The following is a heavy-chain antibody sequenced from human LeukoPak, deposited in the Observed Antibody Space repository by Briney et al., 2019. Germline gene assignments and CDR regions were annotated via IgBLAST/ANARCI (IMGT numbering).Heavy chain of an antibody. CDR1: GFTFSSYS. CDR3: ANSRGFGDLDI. V-gene: IGHV3-23*01. CDR2: MSGSGGST. J-gene: IGHJ3*02. D-gene: IGHD3-10*01. Sequence: GGSLRLSCAAAGFTFSSYSMSWVRQAPGKGLEWVSAMSGSGGSTYYADSVKGRFTITRDNSKNTLYLQMNSLRAEDTAVYYCANSRGFGDLDIWCQGKMATVSA.